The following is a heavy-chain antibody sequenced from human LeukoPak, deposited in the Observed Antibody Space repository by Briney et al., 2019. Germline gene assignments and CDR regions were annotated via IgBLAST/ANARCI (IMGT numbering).Heavy chain of an antibody. J-gene: IGHJ4*02. CDR2: ISSSSSYV. CDR3: ARAPRGTVTHDY. V-gene: IGHV3-21*01. Sequence: GGSLRPSCAASGLTFSSYSMNWVRQAPGKGLEWVSSISSSSSYVYYADSVKGRFTISRDNAKNSLYLQMNSLRAEDTAVYYCARAPRGTVTHDYWGQGTLVTVSS. D-gene: IGHD4-17*01. CDR1: GLTFSSYS.